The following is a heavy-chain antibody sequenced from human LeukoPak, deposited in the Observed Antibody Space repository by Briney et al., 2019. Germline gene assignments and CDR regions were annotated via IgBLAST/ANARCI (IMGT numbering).Heavy chain of an antibody. D-gene: IGHD2-2*01. V-gene: IGHV4-4*02. CDR3: ARDVVVPAAMPRAFDI. CDR2: IFHSGST. J-gene: IGHJ3*02. CDR1: GGSISSNNW. Sequence: PSGTLSLTCAVSGGSISSNNWWNWVRQPPGKGLEWIGEIFHSGSTNYNPSLKSRVTISVGRSKNQFSLKLTSMTAADTAVYYCARDVVVPAAMPRAFDIWGQGTMVTVSS.